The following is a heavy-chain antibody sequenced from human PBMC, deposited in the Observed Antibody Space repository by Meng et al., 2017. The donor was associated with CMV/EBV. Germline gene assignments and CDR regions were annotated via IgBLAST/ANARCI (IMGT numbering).Heavy chain of an antibody. D-gene: IGHD1-7*01. J-gene: IGHJ4*02. Sequence: VRVGQAGGGVTKPGSSVKVSCKASGSTFSSYAISWVRQAPGQGLEWMGGIIPIFGTANYAQKFQGRVTITADESTSTAYMELSSLRSEDTAVYYCARGSGAGTTWSYFDYWGQGTLVTVSS. CDR2: IIPIFGTA. CDR3: ARGSGAGTTWSYFDY. V-gene: IGHV1-69*12. CDR1: GSTFSSYA.